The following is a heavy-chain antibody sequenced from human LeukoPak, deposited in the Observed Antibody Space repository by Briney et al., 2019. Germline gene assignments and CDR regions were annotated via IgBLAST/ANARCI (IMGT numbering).Heavy chain of an antibody. CDR2: INIYTGNP. Sequence: ASVKVSCKASGYTFTGYSTNWVRQAPGQGLEWMGWINIYTGNPTYAQGFTGRFVFSLDTSVSTAYLQISSLKAEDTAVYYCARDAATINFDYWGQGTLVTVSS. CDR1: GYTFTGYS. D-gene: IGHD5-24*01. V-gene: IGHV7-4-1*02. CDR3: ARDAATINFDY. J-gene: IGHJ4*02.